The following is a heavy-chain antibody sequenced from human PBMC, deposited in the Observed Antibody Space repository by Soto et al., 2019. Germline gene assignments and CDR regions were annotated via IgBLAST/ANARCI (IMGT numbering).Heavy chain of an antibody. CDR3: ARDQSQGQMLLPYFDY. CDR2: ISSGSHFI. J-gene: IGHJ4*02. D-gene: IGHD3-10*02. CDR1: GFNFPGYS. V-gene: IGHV3-21*04. Sequence: VGSLRLSCAASGFNFPGYSMNWVRQARGKGLEWVASISSGSHFIYYADSVRGRFTISRDNARDSLLLQMNSLRAGDTGVYFCARDQSQGQMLLPYFDYWGQGTLVTVSS.